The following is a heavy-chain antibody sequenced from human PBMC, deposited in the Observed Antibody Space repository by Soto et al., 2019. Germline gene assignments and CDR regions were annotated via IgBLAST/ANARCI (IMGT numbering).Heavy chain of an antibody. CDR2: IYYSEST. CDR1: GGSISSYY. CDR3: ARAVEMYASGWYYFEY. V-gene: IGHV4-59*01. D-gene: IGHD6-19*01. Sequence: QVQLQESGPGLVKPSETLSLTCTVSGGSISSYYWSWIRQPPGKGLEWIGFIYYSESTNYNPSLQSRVTISVDTSKNQFSLRLTSVTAADTAVYYCARAVEMYASGWYYFEYWGQGTLVTVSS. J-gene: IGHJ4*02.